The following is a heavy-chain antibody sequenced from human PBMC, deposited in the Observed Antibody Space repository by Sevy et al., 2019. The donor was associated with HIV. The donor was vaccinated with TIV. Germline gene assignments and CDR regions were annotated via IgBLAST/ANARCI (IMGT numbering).Heavy chain of an antibody. CDR2: IYPGDSDT. D-gene: IGHD5-18*01. J-gene: IGHJ6*02. CDR3: ARRGYNYGYGLDV. Sequence: GESLKISCQGSGYSFTTYWIAWVRQMPGKGLEWMGIIYPGDSDTRYSPSFQGQVTMSADKSVRTAYLQWGSLKASDTAMYYCARRGYNYGYGLDVWGQGTTVTVSS. V-gene: IGHV5-51*01. CDR1: GYSFTTYW.